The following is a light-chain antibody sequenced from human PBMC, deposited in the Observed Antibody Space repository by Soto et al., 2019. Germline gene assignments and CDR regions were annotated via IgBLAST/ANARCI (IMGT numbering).Light chain of an antibody. CDR1: QSISSW. V-gene: IGKV1-5*03. CDR2: WAS. CDR3: QQYYSTLLT. Sequence: DIQMTQSPSTLSASVGDRVTITCRASQSISSWLAWYQQKPGQPPKLLIYWASTRESGVPDRFSGSGSGTDFTLTISSLQAEDVAVYYCQQYYSTLLTFGGGTKVDI. J-gene: IGKJ4*01.